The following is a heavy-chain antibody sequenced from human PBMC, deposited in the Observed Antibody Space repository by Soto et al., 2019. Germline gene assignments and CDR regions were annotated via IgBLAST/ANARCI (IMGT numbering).Heavy chain of an antibody. J-gene: IGHJ4*02. D-gene: IGHD1-20*01. CDR2: IHYTGST. CDR1: GGSITYYY. Sequence: QVQLQESGPGLVKPSETLSLTCTVSGGSITYYYWNWIRQPPGKGLEWIGFIHYTGSTNYNPSLKSRVTISVDTSNNPFSLKLSSVTAADTAVYYCARQSRDVDKPIMYFDSWGQGSLVTVSS. V-gene: IGHV4-59*08. CDR3: ARQSRDVDKPIMYFDS.